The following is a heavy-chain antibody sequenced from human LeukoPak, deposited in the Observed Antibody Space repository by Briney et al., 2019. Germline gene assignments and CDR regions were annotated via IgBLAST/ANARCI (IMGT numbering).Heavy chain of an antibody. V-gene: IGHV3-7*03. CDR3: ARDGISARAVAGLDY. CDR1: GFTFSTYW. J-gene: IGHJ4*02. CDR2: INKDGSGK. Sequence: GWSLRLSCAASGFTFSTYWMNWVRQAPGKGLEWVANINKDGSGKYYVDSVKGRFTISRDNAKNSLYLEMHSVRVGNTAVYYCARDGISARAVAGLDYWGQGTLVTVSS. D-gene: IGHD6-19*01.